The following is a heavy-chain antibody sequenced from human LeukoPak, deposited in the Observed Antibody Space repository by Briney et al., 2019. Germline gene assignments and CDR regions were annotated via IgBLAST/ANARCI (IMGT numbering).Heavy chain of an antibody. CDR3: AREHILTGYYFDY. J-gene: IGHJ4*02. V-gene: IGHV4-31*03. D-gene: IGHD3-9*01. CDR1: GGSISSGGYY. Sequence: SETLSLTCTVSGGSISSGGYYWSWIRQHPGKGLEWIGYIYYSGSTYYNPSLKSRVTISVDTSKNQFSLKLSSVTAADTAVYYCAREHILTGYYFDYWGQGTLVTVSS. CDR2: IYYSGST.